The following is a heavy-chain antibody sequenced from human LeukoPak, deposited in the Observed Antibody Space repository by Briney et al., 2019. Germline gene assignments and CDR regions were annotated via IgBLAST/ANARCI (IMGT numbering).Heavy chain of an antibody. J-gene: IGHJ4*02. CDR1: GFTFSSYW. CDR3: ARNWAATRYIPNDY. D-gene: IGHD2-15*01. V-gene: IGHV3-7*01. Sequence: PGGSLRLSCAASGFTFSSYWMNGVRQAPGKGVEWVANIKQDGSEKYYVDSVKGRFTISRDNAKNSLYLQMNSLRAEDTAVYYCARNWAATRYIPNDYWGQGTLVTVSS. CDR2: IKQDGSEK.